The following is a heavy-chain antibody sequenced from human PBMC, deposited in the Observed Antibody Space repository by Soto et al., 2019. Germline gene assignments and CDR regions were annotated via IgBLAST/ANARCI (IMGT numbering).Heavy chain of an antibody. V-gene: IGHV5-51*01. D-gene: IGHD6-6*01. CDR2: IYPGDSDT. Sequence: RGESLKISCKGSGYNFTTYWIGWVRQMPGKGLEWMGIIYPGDSDTRYSPSFQGQVTISADKSISTAYLQWSSLKASDTAMYYCARRVYSSSSGFDYWGQGTLVTVSS. CDR1: GYNFTTYW. CDR3: ARRVYSSSSGFDY. J-gene: IGHJ4*02.